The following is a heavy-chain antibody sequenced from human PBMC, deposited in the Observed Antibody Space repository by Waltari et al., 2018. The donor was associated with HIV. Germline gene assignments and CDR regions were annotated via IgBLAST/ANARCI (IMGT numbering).Heavy chain of an antibody. CDR2: INPNSGGT. CDR3: ARGGERGSGQAIALP. Sequence: QVQLVQSGAEVKKPGASVKVSCKASGYTFTGYYMHWVRQAPGQGLEWMGWINPNSGGTNYAQKFQGTVTMTRDTSISTAYMELSRLRSDDTAVYFCARGGERGSGQAIALPWGQGTLVTVSS. V-gene: IGHV1-2*02. CDR1: GYTFTGYY. J-gene: IGHJ5*02. D-gene: IGHD3-10*01.